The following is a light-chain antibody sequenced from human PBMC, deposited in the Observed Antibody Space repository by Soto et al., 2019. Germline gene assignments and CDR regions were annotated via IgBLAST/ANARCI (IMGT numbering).Light chain of an antibody. Sequence: EIVMTQSPGTLSVSPGESATLSCRASQSISSNLAWFQQKPGQAPRLLIYGASTRATGIPATFSGSGSGREFTVTISSLQSEDSAVYYCQQYDKWPGTFGQGTKLEIE. J-gene: IGKJ1*01. V-gene: IGKV3D-15*01. CDR3: QQYDKWPGT. CDR1: QSISSN. CDR2: GAS.